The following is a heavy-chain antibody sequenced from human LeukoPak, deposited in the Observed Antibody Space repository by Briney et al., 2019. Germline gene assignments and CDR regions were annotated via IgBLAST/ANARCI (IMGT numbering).Heavy chain of an antibody. CDR2: ISSSGSTI. CDR1: GFTFSDYY. D-gene: IGHD3-3*01. CDR3: ARVAIFGVAKYYFDY. J-gene: IGHJ4*02. Sequence: GGSLRLSCAASGFTFSDYYMSWIRQAPGKGLEWVSYISSSGSTIYYADSVKGRFTISRDNAKNSLYLQMNSLRAEDTAVYYRARVAIFGVAKYYFDYWGQGTLVTVSS. V-gene: IGHV3-11*01.